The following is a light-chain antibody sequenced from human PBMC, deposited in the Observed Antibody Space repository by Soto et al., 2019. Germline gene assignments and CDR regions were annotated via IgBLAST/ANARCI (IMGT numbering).Light chain of an antibody. V-gene: IGKV1-33*01. CDR1: HDISDY. CDR2: DAS. Sequence: DVQMTQSPSSLSAAVGDRVTITCQASHDISDYLYWYQHTPGEAPKLLIYDASKLEAVVPSRFSGRGSGTDFTFSISSLQPEDIATYYCQQYDNVPFTFGEGTKVEIK. CDR3: QQYDNVPFT. J-gene: IGKJ4*01.